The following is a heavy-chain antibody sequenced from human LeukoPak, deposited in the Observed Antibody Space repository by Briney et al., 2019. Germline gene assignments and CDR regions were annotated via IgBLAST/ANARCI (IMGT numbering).Heavy chain of an antibody. J-gene: IGHJ6*03. CDR3: AKAGIAAAGKSYYYYYMDV. CDR2: INWNGGST. D-gene: IGHD6-13*01. V-gene: IGHV3-20*04. CDR1: GFIFSHYA. Sequence: PGGSLRLSCAGSGFIFSHYAINWVRQAPGKGLEWVSGINWNGGSTGYADSVKGRFTISRDNAKNSLYLQMNSLRAEDTALYYCAKAGIAAAGKSYYYYYMDVWGKGTTVTVSS.